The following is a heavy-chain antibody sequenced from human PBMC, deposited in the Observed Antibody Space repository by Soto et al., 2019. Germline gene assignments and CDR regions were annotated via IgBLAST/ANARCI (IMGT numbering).Heavy chain of an antibody. CDR3: ARVRGYDSSGYYRFDY. V-gene: IGHV4-59*01. CDR1: GGSISSYY. Sequence: QVQLQESGPGLVKPSETLSLTCTVSGGSISSYYWSWIRQPPGKGLEWIGYIYYSGSTNYNPSLKSRVTISVDTSKNQFSLKLSSVTAADTAVYYCARVRGYDSSGYYRFDYWGQGTLVTVSS. CDR2: IYYSGST. J-gene: IGHJ4*02. D-gene: IGHD3-22*01.